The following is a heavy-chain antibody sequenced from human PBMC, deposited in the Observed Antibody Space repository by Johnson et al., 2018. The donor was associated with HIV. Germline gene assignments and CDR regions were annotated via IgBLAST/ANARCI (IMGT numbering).Heavy chain of an antibody. D-gene: IGHD1-26*01. J-gene: IGHJ3*01. Sequence: VQLVESGGNLVRPGGSLRLSCAPSGFTLSSYALSWVRQAPGKGLEWVSGFTASDGVTYYADSVKGRFTISRDISKNTLYLQMNSLRADDAALYYCAKRSGSFYGAFDLWGQGTMVTVSS. CDR1: GFTLSSYA. V-gene: IGHV3-23*04. CDR3: AKRSGSFYGAFDL. CDR2: FTASDGVT.